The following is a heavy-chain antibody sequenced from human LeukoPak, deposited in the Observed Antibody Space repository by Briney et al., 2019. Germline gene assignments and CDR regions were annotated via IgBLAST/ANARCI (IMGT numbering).Heavy chain of an antibody. CDR2: ISGSGGST. CDR3: ARYYDSSGYHAPFDY. J-gene: IGHJ4*02. CDR1: GFTFSSYG. Sequence: GGTLRLSCAASGFTFSSYGMSWVRQAPGKGLEWVSAISGSGGSTYYADSVKGRFTISRDNSKNTLYLQMNSLRAEDTAVYYCARYYDSSGYHAPFDYWGQGTLVTVSS. V-gene: IGHV3-23*01. D-gene: IGHD3-22*01.